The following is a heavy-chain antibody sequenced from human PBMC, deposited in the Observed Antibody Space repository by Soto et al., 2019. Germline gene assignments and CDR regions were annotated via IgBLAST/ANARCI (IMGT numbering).Heavy chain of an antibody. D-gene: IGHD6-13*01. V-gene: IGHV4-34*01. CDR2: INHSGST. CDR1: GGSFSGYY. CDR3: ARWSSSWWAVNGMDA. J-gene: IGHJ6*02. Sequence: SETLSLTCAVYGGSFSGYYWSWIRQPPGRGLEWIGEINHSGSTNYNPSLKSRVTISVDTSKNQFSLKLSSVTAADTAVYYCARWSSSWWAVNGMDAWGQGTTFTVSS.